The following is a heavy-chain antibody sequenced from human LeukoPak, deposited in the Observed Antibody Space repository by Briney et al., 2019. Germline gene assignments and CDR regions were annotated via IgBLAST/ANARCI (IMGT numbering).Heavy chain of an antibody. D-gene: IGHD3-22*01. J-gene: IGHJ4*02. V-gene: IGHV3-11*03. CDR1: GLTFSDYY. CDR3: QGYYESRGY. CDR2: ISSSGYT. Sequence: GGSLRLSCAASGLTFSDYYMNWIRQAPGKGLEWISYISSSGYTMYADSVKGRFTISRDNAKNSLCLQMNSLRAEDTAVYYCQGYYESRGYWGRGTLVTVSS.